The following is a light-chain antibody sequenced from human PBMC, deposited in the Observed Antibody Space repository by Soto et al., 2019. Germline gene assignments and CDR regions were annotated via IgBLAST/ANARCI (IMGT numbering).Light chain of an antibody. J-gene: IGLJ3*02. V-gene: IGLV4-69*01. CDR3: QTWGTGIRV. CDR2: LNSDGSH. CDR1: SGHSSYD. Sequence: QPVLTQSPSASASLGASVKLTCTLSSGHSSYDIAWHQQQPEKGPRYLMSLNSDGSHMKGDRIPDRFSGSSSGAERYLTISSLQSEDEADYYCQTWGTGIRVFGGGTKLTVL.